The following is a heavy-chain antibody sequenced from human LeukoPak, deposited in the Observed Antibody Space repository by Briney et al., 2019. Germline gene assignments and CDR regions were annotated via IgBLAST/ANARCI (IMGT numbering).Heavy chain of an antibody. V-gene: IGHV4-34*01. CDR1: GGSISSYY. J-gene: IGHJ4*02. CDR2: INHSGST. CDR3: ARGYCSSTSCYGFDY. D-gene: IGHD2-2*01. Sequence: SETLSLTCTVSGGSISSYYWSWIRQPPGKGLEWIGEINHSGSTNYNPSLKSRVTISVDTSKNQFSLKLSSVTAADTAVYYCARGYCSSTSCYGFDYWGQGTLVTVSS.